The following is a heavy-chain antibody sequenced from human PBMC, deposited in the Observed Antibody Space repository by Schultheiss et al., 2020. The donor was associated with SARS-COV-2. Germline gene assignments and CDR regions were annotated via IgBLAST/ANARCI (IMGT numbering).Heavy chain of an antibody. V-gene: IGHV3-53*01. CDR3: AKDRDIVVVPAAPFDY. CDR2: IYSGGST. CDR1: GFIVTNIY. Sequence: GESLKISCAASGFIVTNIYVSWVRQAPGKALEWVSVIYSGGSTYYADSVKGRFTISRDNSKNTLYLQMNSLRAEDTAVYYCAKDRDIVVVPAAPFDYWGQGTLVTVSS. D-gene: IGHD2-2*01. J-gene: IGHJ4*02.